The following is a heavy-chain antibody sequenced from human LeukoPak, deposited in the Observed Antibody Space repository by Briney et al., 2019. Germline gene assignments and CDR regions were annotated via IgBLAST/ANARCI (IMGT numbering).Heavy chain of an antibody. J-gene: IGHJ6*04. CDR1: GGSFSDYY. Sequence: SETLSLTCAVYGGSFSDYYWSRIRQPPGKGLEWIGEINHSGITNYNPSLKSRVTISVDTSKNQFSLKLSSVTAADTAVYYCARDRIVVAPAVPRNYVMDVWGKGTTVTVSS. V-gene: IGHV4-34*01. D-gene: IGHD2-2*01. CDR3: ARDRIVVAPAVPRNYVMDV. CDR2: INHSGIT.